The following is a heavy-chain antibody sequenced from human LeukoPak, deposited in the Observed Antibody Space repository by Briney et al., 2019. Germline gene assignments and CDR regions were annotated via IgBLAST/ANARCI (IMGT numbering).Heavy chain of an antibody. CDR2: INPNSGGT. CDR1: GYTFTGYY. CDR3: AREVTTVTRPRPVRACGY. Sequence: ASVKLCGTASGYTFTGYYMHWVRRAPGQGLEWMRGINPNSGGTNNAQKFQGRVTMTRDTSITTAYMELSRLRSDDTAVYYCAREVTTVTRPRPVRACGYWGQGTLVTVSS. D-gene: IGHD4-17*01. V-gene: IGHV1-2*02. J-gene: IGHJ4*02.